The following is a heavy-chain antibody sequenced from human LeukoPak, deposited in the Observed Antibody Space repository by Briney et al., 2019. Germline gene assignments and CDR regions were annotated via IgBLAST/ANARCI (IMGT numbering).Heavy chain of an antibody. CDR1: GFTFSSYS. J-gene: IGHJ4*02. Sequence: GGSLRLSCAASGFTFSSYSMNWVRQAPGKGLEWVSSISSSSSYIYYADSVKGRFTISRDNAKNSLYLQMNSLRAEDAAVYYCARDSGVYFDYWGQGTLVTVSS. CDR2: ISSSSSYI. CDR3: ARDSGVYFDY. D-gene: IGHD2-8*01. V-gene: IGHV3-21*01.